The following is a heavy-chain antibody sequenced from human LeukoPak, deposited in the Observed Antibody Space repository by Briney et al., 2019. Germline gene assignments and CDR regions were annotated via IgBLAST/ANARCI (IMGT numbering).Heavy chain of an antibody. CDR1: GYTFTGYY. V-gene: IGHV1-8*03. J-gene: IGHJ6*03. CDR2: MNPNSGNT. CDR3: ARGPQLVTSYYYYYYMDV. D-gene: IGHD3-9*01. Sequence: ASVTVSCKASGYTFTGYYMHWVRQAPGQGLEWMGWMNPNSGNTGYAQKFQGRVTITRNTSISTAYMELSSLRSEDTAVYYCARGPQLVTSYYYYYYMDVWGKGTTVTVSS.